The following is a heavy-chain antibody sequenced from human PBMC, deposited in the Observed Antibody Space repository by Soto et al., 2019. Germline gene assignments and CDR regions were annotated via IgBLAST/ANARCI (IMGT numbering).Heavy chain of an antibody. CDR3: AKGLWGLGYCSRGSCSHLNWFDP. V-gene: IGHV3-30*18. J-gene: IGHJ5*02. D-gene: IGHD2-15*01. CDR1: GFTFRSYG. CDR2: ISYDGSNK. Sequence: QVQLVESGGGVVQPGRSLRLSCAVSGFTFRSYGMHWVRQAPGKGLEWVAVISYDGSNKYYSDSVKGRLTISRDNSKNTLYLQMNSLIAEDTAVYYCAKGLWGLGYCSRGSCSHLNWFDPWGQGTLVTVSS.